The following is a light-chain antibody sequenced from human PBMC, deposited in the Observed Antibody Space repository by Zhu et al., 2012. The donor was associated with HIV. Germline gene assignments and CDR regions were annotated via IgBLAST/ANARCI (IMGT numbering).Light chain of an antibody. V-gene: IGKV1-5*03. Sequence: DIQMTQSPSTLSASIGDRVTITCRASQGIGKWLAWYQQKPGKAPQLLIYKASILESGVTSRFSGSGSGTEFTFTISSLQPDDSATYYCQQYTTDYVTFGQGPSWRSN. CDR2: KAS. CDR1: QGIGKW. J-gene: IGKJ1*01. CDR3: QQYTTDYVT.